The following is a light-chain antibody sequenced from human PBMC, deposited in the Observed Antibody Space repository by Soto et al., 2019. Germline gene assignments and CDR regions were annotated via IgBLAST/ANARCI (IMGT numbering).Light chain of an antibody. CDR2: DTS. Sequence: EVFMWQSPATQSVSPGEGATLSCRASQGIGDTLAWYQHKPGQTPRLLIYDTSTRATGVPTRFSGSRSGAEFTLTINSLQSEDFAVYYCQPYNSWPLTFGGGTKVDIK. V-gene: IGKV3-15*01. CDR1: QGIGDT. CDR3: QPYNSWPLT. J-gene: IGKJ4*01.